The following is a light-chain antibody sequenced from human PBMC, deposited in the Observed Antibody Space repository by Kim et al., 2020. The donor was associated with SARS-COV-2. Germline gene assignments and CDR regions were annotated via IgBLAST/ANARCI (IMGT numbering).Light chain of an antibody. J-gene: IGLJ2*01. V-gene: IGLV1-51*01. Sequence: QSVLTQPPSVSAAPGQRVTISCSGNTFNVGDNYVSWYQQVPGKAPKLLIYDNAERAPGIPDRFAASKSGTSATLGITAVQTGDEAHYYCGTWDSALTAVVIGGGTQLTVL. CDR1: TFNVGDNY. CDR2: DNA. CDR3: GTWDSALTAVV.